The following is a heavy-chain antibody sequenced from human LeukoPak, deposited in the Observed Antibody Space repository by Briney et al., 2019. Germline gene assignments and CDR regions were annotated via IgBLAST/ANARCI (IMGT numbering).Heavy chain of an antibody. V-gene: IGHV5-51*01. CDR3: ARYGYYYDSSGFEYFDY. CDR2: IYPGDSDT. Sequence: GESLKISCKGSGYSFTSYWIGWVRQMPGKGLEWMGIIYPGDSDTRYSPSFQGQVTISADKSISTAYLQWSSLKASDTAMYYCARYGYYYDSSGFEYFDYWGQGTLVTVSS. J-gene: IGHJ4*02. D-gene: IGHD3-22*01. CDR1: GYSFTSYW.